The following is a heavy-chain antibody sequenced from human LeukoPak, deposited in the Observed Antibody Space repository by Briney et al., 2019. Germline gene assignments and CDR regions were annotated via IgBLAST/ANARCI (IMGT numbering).Heavy chain of an antibody. Sequence: PGGSLRLSCAASGFTFSSYEMNWVRQAPGKGLEWVSYISSSGSTIYYADSVKGRFTISRDNAKNSLYLQMNSLKTEDTAVYYCTTNRESSSGSYYNPLADYYYYYMDVWGKGTTVTISS. CDR3: TTNRESSSGSYYNPLADYYYYYMDV. CDR1: GFTFSSYE. V-gene: IGHV3-48*03. J-gene: IGHJ6*03. CDR2: ISSSGSTI. D-gene: IGHD3-10*01.